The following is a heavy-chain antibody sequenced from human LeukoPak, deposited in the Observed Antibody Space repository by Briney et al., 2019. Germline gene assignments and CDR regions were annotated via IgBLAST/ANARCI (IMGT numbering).Heavy chain of an antibody. J-gene: IGHJ3*02. CDR3: ARTGIAAAATDDAFDI. D-gene: IGHD6-13*01. V-gene: IGHV4-61*02. Sequence: SETLSLTCTVSGGSISSGSYYWSWIRQPAGKGLEWIGRIYTSGSTNYNPSLKRRVTISVDTSKNQFSLKLSSVTAADTAVYYCARTGIAAAATDDAFDIWGQGTIVTVSS. CDR2: IYTSGST. CDR1: GGSISSGSYY.